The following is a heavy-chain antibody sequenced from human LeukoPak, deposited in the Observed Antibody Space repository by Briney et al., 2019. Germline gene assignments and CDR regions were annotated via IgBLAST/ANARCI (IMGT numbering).Heavy chain of an antibody. CDR3: ARVLYSGSWLFDY. V-gene: IGHV1-2*02. Sequence: ASVKVSCKASGYTFTGYYMHWVRQAPGQGLEWMGWINPNSGGTNYAQKFQGRVTMTRDTSISTAYMELSRLRSDDTAVYYCARVLYSGSWLFDYWGQGTLVTVSS. J-gene: IGHJ4*02. CDR2: INPNSGGT. CDR1: GYTFTGYY. D-gene: IGHD1-26*01.